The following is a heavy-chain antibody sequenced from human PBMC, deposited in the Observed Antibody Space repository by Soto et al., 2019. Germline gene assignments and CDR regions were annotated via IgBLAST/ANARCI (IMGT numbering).Heavy chain of an antibody. Sequence: PSETLSLTCAVSGGSISSGGYSWSWIRQPPGKGLEWIGYIYHSGSTYYNPSLKSRVTISVDRSKNQFSLKLSSVTAADTAVYYCARGHCGGDCYPPQHWFDPWGQGALVTVSS. J-gene: IGHJ5*02. CDR1: GGSISSGGYS. V-gene: IGHV4-30-2*01. D-gene: IGHD2-21*02. CDR3: ARGHCGGDCYPPQHWFDP. CDR2: IYHSGST.